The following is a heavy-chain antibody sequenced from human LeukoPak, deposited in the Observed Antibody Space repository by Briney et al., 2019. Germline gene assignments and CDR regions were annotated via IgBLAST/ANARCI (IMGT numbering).Heavy chain of an antibody. V-gene: IGHV1-69*13. CDR2: IIPIFGTA. D-gene: IGHD3-3*01. Sequence: ASVKVSCKASGYTFTSYGISWVRQAPGQGLEWMGGIIPIFGTANYAQQFQGRVTITADESTSTAYMELSSLRSEDTAVYYCARENGDRVAYYFDYWGQGTLVTVSS. CDR3: ARENGDRVAYYFDY. CDR1: GYTFTSYG. J-gene: IGHJ4*02.